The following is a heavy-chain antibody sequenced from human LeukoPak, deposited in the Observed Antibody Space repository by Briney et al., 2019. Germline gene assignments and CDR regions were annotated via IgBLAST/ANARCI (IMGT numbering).Heavy chain of an antibody. V-gene: IGHV3-30-3*01. CDR2: IAYDGSRP. Sequence: PGGSLRLSCAASGFTLSSHAMHWVRQAPGEGLEWVAAIAYDGSRPHYGDSVKGRFIISRDNSKSALYLQMNSLRVEDTGIYYCARVGGSNWHPLDYWGQGTLVTVSS. CDR1: GFTLSSHA. J-gene: IGHJ4*02. CDR3: ARVGGSNWHPLDY. D-gene: IGHD6-13*01.